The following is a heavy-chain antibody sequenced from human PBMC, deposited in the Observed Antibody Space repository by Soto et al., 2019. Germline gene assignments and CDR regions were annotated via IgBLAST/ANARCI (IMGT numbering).Heavy chain of an antibody. J-gene: IGHJ4*02. CDR3: SKFTLDIVVVPGGVYFDY. CDR2: ISGDGGST. Sequence: PGGSLRLSCEVSGFTFINYAMTWVRQPPGKGLEWVSGISGDGGSTYYADSVKGRFTISRDNPKNTMFLEMKTLRVEDTAVYYCSKFTLDIVVVPGGVYFDYWGQGTLVTVSS. D-gene: IGHD2-2*03. CDR1: GFTFINYA. V-gene: IGHV3-23*01.